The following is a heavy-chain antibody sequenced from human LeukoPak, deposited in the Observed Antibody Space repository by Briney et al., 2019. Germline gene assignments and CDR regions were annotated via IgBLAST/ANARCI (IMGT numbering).Heavy chain of an antibody. V-gene: IGHV4-59*01. D-gene: IGHD4-23*01. CDR3: ATSRRTTVVTPSSAFDI. CDR2: IYYSGST. CDR1: GGSISSYY. J-gene: IGHJ3*02. Sequence: SETLSLTCTVSGGSISSYYWSWIRQPPGKGLEWIGYIYYSGSTNYNLSLKSRVTISVDTSKNQFSLKLSSVTAADTAVCYCATSRRTTVVTPSSAFDIWGQGTMVTVSS.